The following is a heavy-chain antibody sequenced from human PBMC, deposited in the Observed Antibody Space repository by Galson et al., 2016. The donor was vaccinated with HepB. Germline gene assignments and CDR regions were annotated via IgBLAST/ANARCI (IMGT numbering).Heavy chain of an antibody. V-gene: IGHV3-21*01. J-gene: IGHJ4*02. D-gene: IGHD1-26*01. CDR2: ISSSSSYI. CDR1: GFTFSSYS. Sequence: SLRLSCAASGFTFSSYSMNWVRQAPGKGLEWVSSISSSSSYIYYADSVKGRFTISRDNAKNSRYLQMNSLRAEDTAVYYCARGDIGGAIFDYWGQGTLVTVSS. CDR3: ARGDIGGAIFDY.